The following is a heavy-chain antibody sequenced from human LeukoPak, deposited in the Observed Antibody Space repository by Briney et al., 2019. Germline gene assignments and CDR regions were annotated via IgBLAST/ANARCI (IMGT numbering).Heavy chain of an antibody. J-gene: IGHJ4*02. CDR1: GFSFSGYG. CDR3: AKDGGWGFNY. D-gene: IGHD2-8*01. V-gene: IGHV3-30*02. Sequence: GGFLRLSCEASGFSFSGYGMHWVRQAPGRVLQWVAFIRNDGSNKYYADSVKGRFAISRDNSKNTLYLQMNSLRAEDTAVYYCAKDGGWGFNYWGQGTLVTVSS. CDR2: IRNDGSNK.